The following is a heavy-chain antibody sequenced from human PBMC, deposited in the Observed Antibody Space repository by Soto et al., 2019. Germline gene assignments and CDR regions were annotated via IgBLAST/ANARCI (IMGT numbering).Heavy chain of an antibody. J-gene: IGHJ5*02. Sequence: SETLSLTCAVSGYSISSGYYWGWLRQPPGKGLEWSGSIYHGGSTYYNPSLNRRVTLSIDMTNNHVSLILKAVTAADTAVYYCTRVGPWVPYYYDSSPYPFENWFDPWGQGTLVTVSS. CDR2: IYHGGST. CDR3: TRVGPWVPYYYDSSPYPFENWFDP. CDR1: GYSISSGYY. D-gene: IGHD3-22*01. V-gene: IGHV4-38-2*01.